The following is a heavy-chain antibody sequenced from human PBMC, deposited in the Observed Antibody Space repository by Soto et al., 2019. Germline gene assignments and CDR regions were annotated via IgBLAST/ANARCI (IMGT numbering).Heavy chain of an antibody. CDR2: ISAYNGNT. CDR1: GYTFTSYG. Sequence: ASVKVSCKASGYTFTSYGISWVRQAPGQGLEWMGWISAYNGNTNYAQKLQGRVTMTTDTSTSTAYMELRSLRSDDTAVYYCARDVTYYDFWSGYYYYYGMDVWGQGTTVTVSS. V-gene: IGHV1-18*04. J-gene: IGHJ6*02. D-gene: IGHD3-3*01. CDR3: ARDVTYYDFWSGYYYYYGMDV.